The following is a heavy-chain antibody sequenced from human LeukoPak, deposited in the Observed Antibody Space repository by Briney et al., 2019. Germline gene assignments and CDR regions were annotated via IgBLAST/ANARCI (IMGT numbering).Heavy chain of an antibody. Sequence: SETLSLTCTVSGGSISSGDYYWSWIRQPPGKGLEWIGYIYYSGSTHYNPSLKSRVTISVDTSKNQFSLKLSSVTAADTAVYYCARELEENTAIDYWGQGTLVTVSS. J-gene: IGHJ4*02. D-gene: IGHD5-18*01. CDR1: GGSISSGDYY. V-gene: IGHV4-30-4*01. CDR2: IYYSGST. CDR3: ARELEENTAIDY.